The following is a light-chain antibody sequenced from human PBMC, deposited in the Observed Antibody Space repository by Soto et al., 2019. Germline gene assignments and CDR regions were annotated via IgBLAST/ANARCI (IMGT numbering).Light chain of an antibody. CDR1: SSDVGGYNS. CDR3: SSYTSSSTYV. V-gene: IGLV2-14*01. Sequence: QSALTQPASVSGSPGQSITISCTGTSSDVGGYNSVSWYQQHPGKAPKLVIYDVGNRPSGVSDRFSGSKSGNTASLTISGLQAEDEAEYYCSSYTSSSTYVFGAGTKVTVI. J-gene: IGLJ1*01. CDR2: DVG.